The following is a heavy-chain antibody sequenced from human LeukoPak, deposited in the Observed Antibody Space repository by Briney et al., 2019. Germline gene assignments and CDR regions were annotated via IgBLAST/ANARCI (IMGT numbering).Heavy chain of an antibody. CDR3: ARRPRMSYCSSTSCYVSYWFDP. CDR1: GGSITTNNW. CDR2: IYHTGNT. D-gene: IGHD2-2*01. V-gene: IGHV4-4*02. Sequence: SETLSLTCAVSGGSITTNNWWTWVRPPPGKGLEWIGEIYHTGNTNFNPSLKSRLTISVDTSKNQFSLKLSSVTAADTAVYYCARRPRMSYCSSTSCYVSYWFDPWGQGTLVTVSS. J-gene: IGHJ5*02.